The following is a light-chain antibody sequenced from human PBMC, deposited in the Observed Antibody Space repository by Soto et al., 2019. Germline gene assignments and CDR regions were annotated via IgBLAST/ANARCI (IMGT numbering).Light chain of an antibody. V-gene: IGKV3-11*01. Sequence: ENVLTQSPATLPLSPGERATLSCRASQSVSNYVAWYQQKPRQAPRLLIYDASNRATGVPARFSGSGSGTDFTLTISSLEPEDFAVYYCQQRSNWLFGPGTKVDIK. CDR1: QSVSNY. CDR2: DAS. CDR3: QQRSNWL. J-gene: IGKJ3*01.